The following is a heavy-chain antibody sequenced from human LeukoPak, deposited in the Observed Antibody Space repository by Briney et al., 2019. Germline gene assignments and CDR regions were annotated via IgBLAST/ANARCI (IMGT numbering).Heavy chain of an antibody. V-gene: IGHV3-21*01. J-gene: IGHJ6*02. CDR2: ISRSSNYI. CDR1: GFTLSSYS. CDR3: ARGPLHGMDV. Sequence: GGSLRLSCAASGFTLSSYSMNWGRQAPGKGLEWVSSISRSSNYIYHADSVKGRFTISRDNVKNSLYLQMNSLRAEDTAVYYCARGPLHGMDVWGQGTRSPPP.